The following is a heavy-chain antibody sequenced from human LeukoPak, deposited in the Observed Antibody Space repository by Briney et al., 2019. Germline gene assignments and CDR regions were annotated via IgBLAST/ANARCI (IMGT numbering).Heavy chain of an antibody. CDR2: ITGDGGGT. CDR1: GFTFSSCA. Sequence: GGSLRLSCAASGFTFSSCAMSWVRQAPGKRLEWVSAITGDGGGTNHADSVKGRFTISRDNSKNTLYLQMDSLRAEDTAVYYCAKEPSSGNFVTIDCWGQGTLVTVSS. V-gene: IGHV3-23*01. D-gene: IGHD1-26*01. J-gene: IGHJ4*02. CDR3: AKEPSSGNFVTIDC.